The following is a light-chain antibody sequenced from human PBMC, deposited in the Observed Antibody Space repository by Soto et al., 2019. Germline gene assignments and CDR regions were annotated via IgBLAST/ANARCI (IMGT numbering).Light chain of an antibody. J-gene: IGKJ5*01. V-gene: IGKV1-39*01. Sequence: DIQITQSPSSLSASVGNRVTITCRASQSISTYLNWYQKKPGKAPNLLIYDASRLQSGVPSRFSGSGGGTDFTLSISSVQPEDFATYFCQQSYMDPITFGQGTRLENK. CDR1: QSISTY. CDR2: DAS. CDR3: QQSYMDPIT.